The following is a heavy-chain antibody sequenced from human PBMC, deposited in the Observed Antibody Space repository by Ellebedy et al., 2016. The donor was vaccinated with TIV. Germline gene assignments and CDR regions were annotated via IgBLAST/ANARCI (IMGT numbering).Heavy chain of an antibody. CDR3: ATLSSSLDY. J-gene: IGHJ4*02. V-gene: IGHV1-24*01. D-gene: IGHD6-6*01. Sequence: ASVKVSXKVSRYTLTELSMHWVRQALGKGLEWMGGFDPEDGETIYAQKFQGRVTMTEDTSTDTAYMELSSLRSEDTAVYYCATLSSSLDYWGQGTLVTVSS. CDR1: RYTLTELS. CDR2: FDPEDGET.